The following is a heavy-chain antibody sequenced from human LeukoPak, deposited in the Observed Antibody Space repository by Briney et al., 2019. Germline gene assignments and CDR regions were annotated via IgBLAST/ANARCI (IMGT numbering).Heavy chain of an antibody. D-gene: IGHD5-24*01. J-gene: IGHJ4*02. CDR2: INPYNGDT. CDR1: GYTFTSYG. CDR3: ARGRWSATTASYYLDF. V-gene: IGHV1-18*01. Sequence: ASVKVSCKASGYTFTSYGISWVRQAPGQGLEWMGRINPYNGDTNYAQKFQGRVTMTTDTSASTAYMELSSLTSEDTAVYYCARGRWSATTASYYLDFWGQGTLVTVSS.